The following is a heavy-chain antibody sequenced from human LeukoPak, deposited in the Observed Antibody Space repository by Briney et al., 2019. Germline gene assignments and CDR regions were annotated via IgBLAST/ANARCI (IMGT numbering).Heavy chain of an antibody. V-gene: IGHV3-23*01. D-gene: IGHD6-19*01. J-gene: IGHJ4*02. CDR1: GFTFSSYA. CDR2: ISGSGGST. Sequence: GGSLRLSCSASGFTFSSYAMSWVRQAPGKGLEWVSAISGSGGSTYYADSVKGRFTISRDNSKNTLYLQMNSLRAEDTAVYYCAKFPPGIVVAGYFDYWGQGTLVTVSS. CDR3: AKFPPGIVVAGYFDY.